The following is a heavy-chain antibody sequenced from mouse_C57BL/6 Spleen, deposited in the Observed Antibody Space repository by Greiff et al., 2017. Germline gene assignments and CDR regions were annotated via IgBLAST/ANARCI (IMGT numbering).Heavy chain of an antibody. CDR1: GYTFTSYW. D-gene: IGHD1-1*01. CDR3: ARRGYYGSSYGYFDV. CDR2: IDPSDSYT. Sequence: QVQLQQPGAELVRPGTSVKLSCKASGYTFTSYWMHWVKQRPGQGLEWIGVIDPSDSYTNYNQKFKGKATLTVDTSSSTAYMQLSSLTSKDSAVYYCARRGYYGSSYGYFDVWGTGTTVTVSS. J-gene: IGHJ1*03. V-gene: IGHV1-59*01.